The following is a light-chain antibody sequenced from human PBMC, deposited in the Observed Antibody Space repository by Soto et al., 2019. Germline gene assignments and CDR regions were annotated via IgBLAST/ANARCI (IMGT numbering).Light chain of an antibody. CDR1: SSDVGGYDY. CDR3: SSYTTSSPWV. J-gene: IGLJ3*02. Sequence: ALTQPASVSGSPGQSITLSCTGTSSDVGGYDYVSWYQQHPGKAPKLMIYDVSNRPSGVSNRFSGSKSGNTASLTISGLQAEDEADYYCSSYTTSSPWVFGGGTKLTVL. CDR2: DVS. V-gene: IGLV2-14*01.